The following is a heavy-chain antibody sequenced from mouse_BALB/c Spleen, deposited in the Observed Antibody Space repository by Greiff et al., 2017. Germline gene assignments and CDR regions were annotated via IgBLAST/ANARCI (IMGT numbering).Heavy chain of an antibody. J-gene: IGHJ1*01. CDR1: GFSLSSYS. CDR3: TRDFSGYFDV. D-gene: IGHD3-2*02. Sequence: QVQLKESGPGLVAPSQSLSITCTVSGFSLSSYSVHWVRQTPGKGLEWLGLIWGGRSTDYNSAIKSRLSISKDNSKNQVFLKMNSLQTDDTAMYYCTRDFSGYFDVWGAGTTVTVSS. CDR2: IWGGRST. V-gene: IGHV2-6-4*01.